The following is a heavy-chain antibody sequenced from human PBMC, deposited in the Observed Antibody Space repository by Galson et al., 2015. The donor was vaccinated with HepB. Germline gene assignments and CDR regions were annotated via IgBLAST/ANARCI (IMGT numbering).Heavy chain of an antibody. J-gene: IGHJ3*02. Sequence: SLRLRYAAAGLAFGRYAKHRVRPARAKGLEWVAVISYDGSNKYYADSVKGRFTISRDNPKNTLYLQMNSLRAEDTAVYYCAREFVGYSSSSSAPFDAFDIWGQGTMVTVSS. CDR3: AREFVGYSSSSSAPFDAFDI. CDR2: ISYDGSNK. V-gene: IGHV3-30-3*01. D-gene: IGHD6-6*01. CDR1: GLAFGRYA.